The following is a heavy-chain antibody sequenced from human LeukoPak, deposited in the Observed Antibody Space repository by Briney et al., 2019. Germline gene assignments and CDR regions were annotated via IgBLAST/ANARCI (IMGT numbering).Heavy chain of an antibody. J-gene: IGHJ6*03. CDR3: ARVGWLQFRGLTKNQDPYYMDV. Sequence: GASVEVSCKASGYTFTGYYMHWVRQAPGQGLEWMGWINPNSGGTNYAQKFQGRVTMTRDTSISTAYMELSRLRSDDTAVYYCARVGWLQFRGLTKNQDPYYMDVWGKGTTVTVSS. CDR2: INPNSGGT. V-gene: IGHV1-2*02. D-gene: IGHD5-24*01. CDR1: GYTFTGYY.